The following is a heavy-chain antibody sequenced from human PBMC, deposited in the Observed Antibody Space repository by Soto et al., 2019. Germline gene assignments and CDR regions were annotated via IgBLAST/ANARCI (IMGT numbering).Heavy chain of an antibody. CDR2: IRSKAYGGTT. CDR3: TTWWF. V-gene: IGHV3-49*04. D-gene: IGHD2-15*01. J-gene: IGHJ4*02. Sequence: PGGSLRLFSTASGLTFGDYAMSRVRQAPGKGLEWVSFIRSKAYGGTTEYAASVKGRFIISRDDSKRIAYLQMNSLKTEDTAVYYCTTWWFWGQGTLVTVSS. CDR1: GLTFGDYA.